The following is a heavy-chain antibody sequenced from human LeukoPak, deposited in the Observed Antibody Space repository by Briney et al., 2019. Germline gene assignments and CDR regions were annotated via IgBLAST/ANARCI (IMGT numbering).Heavy chain of an antibody. J-gene: IGHJ4*02. CDR2: IYTSGST. Sequence: SETLSLTCTVSGGSISSYYWSWIRQPPGKGLEWIGRIYTSGSTNYNPSLKSRVTISVDTSKNQFSLKLSSVTAADTAVYYCASYYCNTDCYLFDSWGQGTLVTVSS. D-gene: IGHD2-21*01. V-gene: IGHV4-4*08. CDR3: ASYYCNTDCYLFDS. CDR1: GGSISSYY.